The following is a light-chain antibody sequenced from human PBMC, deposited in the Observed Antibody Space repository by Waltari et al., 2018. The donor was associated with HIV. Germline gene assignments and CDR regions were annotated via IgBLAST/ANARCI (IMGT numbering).Light chain of an antibody. CDR1: SSNIGAGYD. Sequence: QSVLTQPPSVSGAPGRKVIISCTGSSSNIGAGYDVQWYQQCPGTAPKVLIYGNTSLPSGVPDLFSGSKSGNSASLAITGLQADDEADYYCQSYDSSLNGWVFGGGTKLTV. V-gene: IGLV1-40*01. CDR3: QSYDSSLNGWV. J-gene: IGLJ3*02. CDR2: GNT.